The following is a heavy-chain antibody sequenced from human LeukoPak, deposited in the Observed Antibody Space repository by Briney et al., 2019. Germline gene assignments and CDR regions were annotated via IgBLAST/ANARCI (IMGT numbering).Heavy chain of an antibody. Sequence: GGSLRLSCAASGFTFSTYWMSWVRQAPGKGLEWVANIKQDGSEKYYVDSVKGRFTISRDNAKNTLYLQMNSLRAEDTAVYYCARRAGAYSHPYDYWGQGTLVTVSS. CDR2: IKQDGSEK. CDR3: ARRAGAYSHPYDY. D-gene: IGHD3-16*01. V-gene: IGHV3-7*03. J-gene: IGHJ4*02. CDR1: GFTFSTYW.